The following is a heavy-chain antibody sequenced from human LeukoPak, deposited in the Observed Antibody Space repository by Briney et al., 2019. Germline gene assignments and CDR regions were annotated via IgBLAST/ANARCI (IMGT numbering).Heavy chain of an antibody. Sequence: GGSLRLSCAASGFTVSSNYMSWVRQAPGKGLEWVSVIYSGGSTSYADSVKGRFTISRDNAKNTLYLQMNSLRAEDTAVYYCARGIYYYDSFYYYGMDVWGQGTTVTVSS. J-gene: IGHJ6*02. D-gene: IGHD3-16*01. CDR2: IYSGGST. CDR3: ARGIYYYDSFYYYGMDV. V-gene: IGHV3-53*01. CDR1: GFTVSSNY.